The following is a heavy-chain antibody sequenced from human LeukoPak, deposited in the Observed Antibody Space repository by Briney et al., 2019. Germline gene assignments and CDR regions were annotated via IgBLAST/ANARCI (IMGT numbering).Heavy chain of an antibody. J-gene: IGHJ4*02. CDR1: GFTFSSYA. V-gene: IGHV1-2*02. Sequence: GGSLRLSCAASGFTFSSYAMHWVRQAPGQGLEWMGWINPNSGGTNYAQKFQGRVTMTRDTSISTAYMELSRLRSDDTAVYYCARAAAGGDYWGQGTLVTVSS. CDR3: ARAAAGGDY. CDR2: INPNSGGT. D-gene: IGHD6-13*01.